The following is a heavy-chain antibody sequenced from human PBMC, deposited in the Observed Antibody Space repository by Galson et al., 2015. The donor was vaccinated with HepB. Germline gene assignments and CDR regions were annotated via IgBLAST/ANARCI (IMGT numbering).Heavy chain of an antibody. V-gene: IGHV3-7*01. CDR1: GFTFNSNYW. Sequence: SLRLSCAASGFTFNSNYWMTWVRQAPGKGLEWVANINQDGIQRNYVDSVKGRFTISRDNTRNSLYLQMNSLRAEDTAVYYCARHGLASSFYPLDCWGQGTLVTVSS. D-gene: IGHD2-2*01. CDR2: INQDGIQR. J-gene: IGHJ4*02. CDR3: ARHGLASSFYPLDC.